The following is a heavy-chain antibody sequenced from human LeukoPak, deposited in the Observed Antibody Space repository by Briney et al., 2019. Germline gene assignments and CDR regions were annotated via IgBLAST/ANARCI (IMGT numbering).Heavy chain of an antibody. V-gene: IGHV4-39*07. J-gene: IGHJ6*02. CDR2: IYYSGST. CDR3: ARALVATHYYYYYGMDV. D-gene: IGHD5-12*01. CDR1: GGSISSSSYY. Sequence: SETLSLTCTVSGGSISSSSYYWGWIRQPPGQGLEWIGSIYYSGSTYYNPSLKSRVTISVDTSKIQFSLKLSSVTAADTAVYYCARALVATHYYYYYGMDVWGQGTTVTVSS.